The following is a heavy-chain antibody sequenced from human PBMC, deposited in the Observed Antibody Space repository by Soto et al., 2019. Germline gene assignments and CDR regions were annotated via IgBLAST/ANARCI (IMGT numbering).Heavy chain of an antibody. D-gene: IGHD2-2*02. V-gene: IGHV4-39*01. CDR2: IYYSGST. J-gene: IGHJ4*02. Sequence: SETLSLTCTVSGGSISSSSYYWGWIRQPPGKGLEWIGSIYYSGSTYYNPSLKSRVTISVDTSKNQFSLKLSSVTAADTAVYYCARNYKGYCSSTSCYTSDYWGQGTLVTVSS. CDR3: ARNYKGYCSSTSCYTSDY. CDR1: GGSISSSSYY.